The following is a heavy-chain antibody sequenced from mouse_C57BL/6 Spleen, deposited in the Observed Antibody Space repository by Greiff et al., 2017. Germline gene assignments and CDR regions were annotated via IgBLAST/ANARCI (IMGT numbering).Heavy chain of an antibody. CDR1: GFTFSDYG. V-gene: IGHV5-17*01. D-gene: IGHD2-4*01. J-gene: IGHJ1*03. Sequence: EVKLVESGGGLVKPGGSLKLSCAASGFTFSDYGMHWVRQAPEKGLEWVAYISSGSSTIYNADTVKGRFTISGDNAKNTLFLQMTSLRSEDTAMYYCARQGIYYDYDWYFDVWGTGTTVTVSS. CDR2: ISSGSSTI. CDR3: ARQGIYYDYDWYFDV.